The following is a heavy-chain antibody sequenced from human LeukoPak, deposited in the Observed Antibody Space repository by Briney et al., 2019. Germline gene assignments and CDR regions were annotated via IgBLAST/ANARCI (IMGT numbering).Heavy chain of an antibody. Sequence: PSETLSLTCTVSGGSISSGSYYWSWIRQPAGKGLEWIGRIYTSGSTNYNPSLKSRVTISVDTSKNQFSLKLSSVTAADTAVYYCARVGAWDQLLYATPSYFDYWGQGTLVTVSS. CDR2: IYTSGST. CDR3: ARVGAWDQLLYATPSYFDY. V-gene: IGHV4-61*02. J-gene: IGHJ4*02. CDR1: GGSISSGSYY. D-gene: IGHD2-2*02.